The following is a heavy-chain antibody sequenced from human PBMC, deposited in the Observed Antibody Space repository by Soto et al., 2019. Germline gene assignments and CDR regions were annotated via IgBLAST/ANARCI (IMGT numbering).Heavy chain of an antibody. V-gene: IGHV1-18*01. Sequence: GASVKVSCKTSGYIFSRSGVAWVRQAPGQGLEWMGWISGSNGKTNYAQRFQGRVTMTTDTSTSTAYMELRSLRSDDTGVYYCARGPHYDNSRYYTSFDYRGPGTLVTLSS. CDR3: ARGPHYDNSRYYTSFDY. CDR2: ISGSNGKT. J-gene: IGHJ4*02. D-gene: IGHD3-22*01. CDR1: GYIFSRSG.